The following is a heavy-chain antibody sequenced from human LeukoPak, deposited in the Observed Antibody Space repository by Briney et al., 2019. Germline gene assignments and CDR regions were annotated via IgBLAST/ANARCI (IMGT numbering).Heavy chain of an antibody. V-gene: IGHV3-30*04. J-gene: IGHJ4*02. CDR3: ARAAYPDY. CDR2: ISYDGSNK. Sequence: GGSLRLSCAASGFTFSSYDMHWVRQAPGKGLEWVAVISYDGSNKYYADSVKGRFTISRDNSKNTLYLQMNSLRAEDTAVYYCARAAYPDYWGQGTLVTVSS. CDR1: GFTFSSYD.